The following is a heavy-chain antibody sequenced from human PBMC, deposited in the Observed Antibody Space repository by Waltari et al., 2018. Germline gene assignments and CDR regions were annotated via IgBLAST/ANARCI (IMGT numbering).Heavy chain of an antibody. CDR1: ELSSFW. Sequence: EVQLVESGGDLVQPGGSLRLYCTVSELSSFWLDWVRQAPGKGLVWVARVKYDGTIIKYADAVRGRFTVSRDSAKQTFYLQMNSLRGEDTAVYYCSTNPPGKWGQGTLVTVSS. J-gene: IGHJ1*01. V-gene: IGHV3-74*01. CDR2: VKYDGTII. CDR3: STNPPGK.